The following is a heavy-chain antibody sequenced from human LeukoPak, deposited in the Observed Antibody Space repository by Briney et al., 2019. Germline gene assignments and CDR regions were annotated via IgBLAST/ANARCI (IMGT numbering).Heavy chain of an antibody. CDR3: ARVPSPQYYDFWRGYLTPNRYFDS. V-gene: IGHV3-74*01. D-gene: IGHD3-3*01. CDR2: INSEGSST. J-gene: IGHJ4*02. Sequence: GGALLLSCATPGLTFSSYWVHSGRQAPGKGLGWVSRINSEGSSTSYADSVKGRFTISRDNAKNTLYLQMNSLRAEDTAVYYCARVPSPQYYDFWRGYLTPNRYFDSWGQGNLVTVSS. CDR1: GLTFSSYW.